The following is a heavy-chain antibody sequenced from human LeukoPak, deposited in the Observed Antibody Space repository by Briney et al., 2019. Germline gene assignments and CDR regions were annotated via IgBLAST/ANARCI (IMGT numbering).Heavy chain of an antibody. CDR2: MNSNSGNT. CDR1: GYTFTSHD. Sequence: ASVKVSSKASGYTFTSHDINWVRQASGQGLEWMGWMNSNSGNTGYAQKFQGRVTMTRDTSTSTVYMELSSLRSEDTAVYYCARDKEGMAAFDYWGQGTLVTVSS. CDR3: ARDKEGMAAFDY. D-gene: IGHD5-24*01. V-gene: IGHV1-8*01. J-gene: IGHJ4*02.